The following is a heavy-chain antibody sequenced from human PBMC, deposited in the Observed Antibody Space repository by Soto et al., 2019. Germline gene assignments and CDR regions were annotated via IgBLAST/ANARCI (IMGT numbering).Heavy chain of an antibody. Sequence: PGGSLRLSCEVSGFTFSHYAMSWVRQAPGKGLEWVSSISAGADNTYYADSVKGRFTISRDNAKNSLYLQMNSLRDEDTAVYYCARDRVLLWFGEANDAFDIWGQGTMVTVSS. CDR1: GFTFSHYA. J-gene: IGHJ3*02. V-gene: IGHV3-23*01. D-gene: IGHD3-10*01. CDR3: ARDRVLLWFGEANDAFDI. CDR2: ISAGADNT.